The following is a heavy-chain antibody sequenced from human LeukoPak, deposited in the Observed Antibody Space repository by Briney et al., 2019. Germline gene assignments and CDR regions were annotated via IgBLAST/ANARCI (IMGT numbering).Heavy chain of an antibody. J-gene: IGHJ4*02. CDR2: MSYDGSNK. Sequence: PGRALRLSCAASGFTFSSYGMHWVRQAPGKGLEWVAVMSYDGSNKYYADSVKGRFTISRDSSKNTLYLQMNSLRAEDTAVYYCAKEGDYYGSGSYYYQDYWGQGTLVTVSS. CDR3: AKEGDYYGSGSYYYQDY. V-gene: IGHV3-30*18. D-gene: IGHD3-10*01. CDR1: GFTFSSYG.